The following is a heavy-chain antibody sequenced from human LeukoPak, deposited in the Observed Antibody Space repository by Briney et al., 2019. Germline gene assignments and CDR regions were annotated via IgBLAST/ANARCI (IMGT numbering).Heavy chain of an antibody. D-gene: IGHD4-17*01. CDR2: IIPILGIA. CDR1: GGTFSSYA. V-gene: IGHV1-69*04. Sequence: SVKVSCKASGGTFSSYAISWVRQAPGQGLEWMGRIIPILGIANYAQKFQGRVTITADKSTSTAYVELSSLRSEDTAVYYCARDDYGGYWGQGTLVTVSS. CDR3: ARDDYGGY. J-gene: IGHJ4*02.